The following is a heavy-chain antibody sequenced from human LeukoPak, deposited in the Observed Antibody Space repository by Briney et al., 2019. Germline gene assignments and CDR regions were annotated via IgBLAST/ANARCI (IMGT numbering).Heavy chain of an antibody. CDR2: INAGNGNT. CDR3: ASRSGYSSSWYGYYGMDV. CDR1: GYTFTSYA. V-gene: IGHV1-3*01. J-gene: IGHJ6*02. D-gene: IGHD6-13*01. Sequence: ASVKVSCKASGYTFTSYAMHWVRQAPGQRLEWMGWINAGNGNTKYSQKFRGRVTITRDTSASTAYMELSSLRSEDTAVYYCASRSGYSSSWYGYYGMDVWGQGTTVTVSS.